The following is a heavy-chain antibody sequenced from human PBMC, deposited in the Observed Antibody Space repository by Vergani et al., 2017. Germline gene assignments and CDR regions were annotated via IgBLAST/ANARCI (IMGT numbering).Heavy chain of an antibody. CDR1: GFTFGDYA. D-gene: IGHD1-26*01. J-gene: IGHJ4*02. V-gene: IGHV3-49*04. CDR2: IRSKAYGGTT. CDR3: ARGAGAAQLHFDY. Sequence: VQLVESGGGVVQPGRSLRLSCTASGFTFGDYAMSWVRQAPGKGLEWVGFIRSKAYGGTTEYAASVKGRFTISRDDSKSIAYLQMNSRRAEDTAVCYCARGAGAAQLHFDYWGQGTLVTVSS.